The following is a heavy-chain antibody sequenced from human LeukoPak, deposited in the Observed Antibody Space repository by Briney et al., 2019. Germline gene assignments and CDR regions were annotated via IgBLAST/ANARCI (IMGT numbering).Heavy chain of an antibody. J-gene: IGHJ4*02. CDR3: ARGDRDGYYDYVWGSYRYIRARLIY. D-gene: IGHD3-16*02. CDR2: MNPNSGNT. V-gene: IGHV1-8*02. CDR1: GYTFASYY. Sequence: GASVKVSCKASGYTFASYYMHWVRQATGQGIEWMGWMNPNSGNTGYAQKFQGRVTMTRNTSISTAYMELSSLRSEDTAVYYCARGDRDGYYDYVWGSYRYIRARLIYWGQGTLVTVSS.